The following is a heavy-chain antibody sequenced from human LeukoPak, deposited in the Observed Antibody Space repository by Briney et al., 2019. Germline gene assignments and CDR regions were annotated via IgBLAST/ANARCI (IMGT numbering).Heavy chain of an antibody. J-gene: IGHJ4*02. Sequence: GGSLRLSCAASGFTSSSYSMNWVRQAPGKGLEWVSSISSSSSYIYYAGSVKGRFTISRDNAKNSLYLQMNSLRAEDTAVYYCARDFWEGATPLGYWGQGTLVTVSS. V-gene: IGHV3-21*01. CDR1: GFTSSSYS. CDR2: ISSSSSYI. CDR3: ARDFWEGATPLGY. D-gene: IGHD1-26*01.